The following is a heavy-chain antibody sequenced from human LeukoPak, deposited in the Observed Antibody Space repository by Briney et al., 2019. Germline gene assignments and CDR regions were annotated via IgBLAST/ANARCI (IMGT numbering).Heavy chain of an antibody. CDR2: IYPGDSDT. V-gene: IGHV5-51*01. CDR3: ARQITIVVSRDALDI. Sequence: GESLKISCKGSGYSFTSYWIGWVRQVPGKGLEWMGIIYPGDSDTRYSPSFQGQVTISADKSISTAYLQWSSLKASDTAIYYCARQITIVVSRDALDIWGQGTMVTVSS. CDR1: GYSFTSYW. D-gene: IGHD3-22*01. J-gene: IGHJ3*02.